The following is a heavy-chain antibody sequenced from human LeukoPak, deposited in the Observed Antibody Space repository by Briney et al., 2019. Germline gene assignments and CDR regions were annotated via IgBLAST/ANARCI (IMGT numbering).Heavy chain of an antibody. Sequence: ASVKVSCKASGYTFTSYGISWVRQAPGQGLEWMGWISAYNGKTNYAQKLQGRVTMTTDTSTSTAYMELRSLRSDDTAVYYCARDRGYCSGGSCYRYLDYWGQGTLVTVSS. CDR2: ISAYNGKT. CDR3: ARDRGYCSGGSCYRYLDY. V-gene: IGHV1-18*01. D-gene: IGHD2-15*01. J-gene: IGHJ4*02. CDR1: GYTFTSYG.